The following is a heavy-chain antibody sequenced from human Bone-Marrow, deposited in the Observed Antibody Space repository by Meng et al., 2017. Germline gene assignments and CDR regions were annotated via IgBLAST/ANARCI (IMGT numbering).Heavy chain of an antibody. Sequence: QAQLVQSGGEVKKPGASVKVSCKASGYTFTNYGITWVRQDPGQGLEWMGLINAYNGDTNYAQTLQGRVTMTTDTSTSTAYMELRSLRSDDTAVYYCARVEVGITSGDYWGQGTLVTVSS. CDR3: ARVEVGITSGDY. D-gene: IGHD2-21*01. J-gene: IGHJ4*02. V-gene: IGHV1-18*01. CDR1: GYTFTNYG. CDR2: INAYNGDT.